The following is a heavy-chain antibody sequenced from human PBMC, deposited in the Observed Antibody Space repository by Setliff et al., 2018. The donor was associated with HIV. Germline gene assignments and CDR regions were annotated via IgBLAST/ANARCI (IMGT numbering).Heavy chain of an antibody. J-gene: IGHJ4*02. Sequence: PGGSLRLSCAASGFTFSSYMMNWVRQAPGKGLEWVALIWYDASKREYADSVKGRFNILRDDSKKTVDLQMNSLRADDTAVYYCVKDVVKFWSGSGALDFWGPGTLVTSPQ. V-gene: IGHV3-33*06. D-gene: IGHD3-3*01. CDR3: VKDVVKFWSGSGALDF. CDR1: GFTFSSYM. CDR2: IWYDASKR.